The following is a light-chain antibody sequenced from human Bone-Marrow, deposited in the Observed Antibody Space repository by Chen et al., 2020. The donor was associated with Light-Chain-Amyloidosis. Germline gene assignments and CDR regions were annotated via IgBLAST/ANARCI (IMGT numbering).Light chain of an antibody. Sequence: QSVLTQPPSASGTPGQRVPLPCSGSSSNIGSNYVYWYQQLPGTPHKLLIYRNNQRPSGVPDRFSGSKSGTSASLAISGRRSEDEADYYCAAWDDSLSGRVFGGGTKLTVL. J-gene: IGLJ3*02. V-gene: IGLV1-47*01. CDR3: AAWDDSLSGRV. CDR2: RNN. CDR1: SSNIGSNY.